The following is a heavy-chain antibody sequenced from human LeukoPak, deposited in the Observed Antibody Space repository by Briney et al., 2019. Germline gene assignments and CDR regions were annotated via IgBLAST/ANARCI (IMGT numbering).Heavy chain of an antibody. CDR3: AKDRSSSGWYYFDY. CDR2: ISGGAGST. D-gene: IGHD6-19*01. Sequence: PGGSLRLSCAASGFTLSSYVMSWVRQAPGKGLEWVSTISGGAGSTYYADSVKGRFTISRDTSKNTLYLQMNSLRAEDTAVYYCAKDRSSSGWYYFDYWGQRTLVTVSS. J-gene: IGHJ4*02. CDR1: GFTLSSYV. V-gene: IGHV3-23*01.